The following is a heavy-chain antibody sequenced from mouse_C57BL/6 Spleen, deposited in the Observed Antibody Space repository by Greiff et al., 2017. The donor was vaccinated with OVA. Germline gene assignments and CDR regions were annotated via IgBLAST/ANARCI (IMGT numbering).Heavy chain of an antibody. CDR3: ARDTTAPYFDY. CDR1: GYTFTSYW. Sequence: VQLQQPGAELVMPGASVKLSCKASGYTFTSYWMHWVKQRPGQGLEWIGEIDPSDSYNNYNQKFKGKSTLTVDKSSSTAYMQLSSLTSEDSAVYYCARDTTAPYFDYWGQGTTLTVSS. J-gene: IGHJ2*01. D-gene: IGHD1-2*01. V-gene: IGHV1-69*01. CDR2: IDPSDSYN.